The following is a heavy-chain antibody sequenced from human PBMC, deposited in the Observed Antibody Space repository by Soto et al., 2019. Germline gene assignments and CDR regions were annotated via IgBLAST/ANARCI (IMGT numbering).Heavy chain of an antibody. D-gene: IGHD3-3*01. CDR2: ISSSSSYI. CDR3: ARGGEPYYDFWSGSRNWFDP. J-gene: IGHJ5*02. V-gene: IGHV3-21*01. Sequence: PGGSLRLSCAASGFTFSSYSMNWVRQAPGKGLEWVSSISSSSSYIYYADSVKGRFTISRDNAKNSLYLQMNSLRAEDTAVYYCARGGEPYYDFWSGSRNWFDPWGQGTLVTVSS. CDR1: GFTFSSYS.